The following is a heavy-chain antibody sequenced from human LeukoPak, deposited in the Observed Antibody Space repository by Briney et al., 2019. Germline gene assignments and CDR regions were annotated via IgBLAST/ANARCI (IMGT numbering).Heavy chain of an antibody. CDR2: ITINGGST. D-gene: IGHD4-17*01. CDR1: GFTFSTHA. CDR3: ARAIYGGYASTDYYYYGLDV. V-gene: IGHV3-64*01. J-gene: IGHJ6*02. Sequence: GGSLRLSCVASGFTFSTHAMHWGRQAPGKGLEYVSGITINGGSTYYLNSVKGRFTVSRDNSKNTLFLQMGSLRAEDMAVYYCARAIYGGYASTDYYYYGLDVWGQGTTVTVSS.